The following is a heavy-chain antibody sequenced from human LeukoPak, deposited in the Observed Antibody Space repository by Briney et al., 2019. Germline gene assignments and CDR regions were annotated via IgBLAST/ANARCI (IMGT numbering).Heavy chain of an antibody. V-gene: IGHV4-34*01. CDR2: INHSGST. CDR3: ARRRALYYYDSSGYSKYWFDP. D-gene: IGHD3-22*01. Sequence: SETLSLTCAVYGGSFSGYYWSWIRQPPGKGLEWIGEINHSGSTNYNPSLKSRVTISVDTSKNQFSLKLSSVTAADTAVYYCARRRALYYYDSSGYSKYWFDPWGQGTLVTVSS. J-gene: IGHJ5*02. CDR1: GGSFSGYY.